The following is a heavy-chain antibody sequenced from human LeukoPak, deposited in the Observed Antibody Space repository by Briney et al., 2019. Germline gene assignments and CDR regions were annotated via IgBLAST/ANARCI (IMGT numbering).Heavy chain of an antibody. CDR2: IYYSGST. Sequence: PSETLSLTCTVSGGSISSYYWSWIRQPPGKGLELVGDIYYSGSTNYNPPLKSRVTISVDTSKNQFSLKLSSVTAADTAVYYCARANDYGSGSYLLDYWGQGTLVTVSS. CDR3: ARANDYGSGSYLLDY. D-gene: IGHD3-10*01. CDR1: GGSISSYY. J-gene: IGHJ4*02. V-gene: IGHV4-59*01.